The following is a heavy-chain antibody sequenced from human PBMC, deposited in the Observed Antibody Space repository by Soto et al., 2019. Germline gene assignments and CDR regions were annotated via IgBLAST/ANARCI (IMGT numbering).Heavy chain of an antibody. J-gene: IGHJ6*03. CDR2: IFSNDEK. Sequence: SGPTLVNPTETLTPTCTVSGFSLSNARMGVSWIRQPPGKALEWLAHIFSNDEKSYSTSLKSRLTISKDTSKSQVVLTMTNMDPVDTATYYCARIPIAARLYYYYMDVWGKGTTVTVSS. CDR3: ARIPIAARLYYYYMDV. D-gene: IGHD6-6*01. V-gene: IGHV2-26*01. CDR1: GFSLSNARMG.